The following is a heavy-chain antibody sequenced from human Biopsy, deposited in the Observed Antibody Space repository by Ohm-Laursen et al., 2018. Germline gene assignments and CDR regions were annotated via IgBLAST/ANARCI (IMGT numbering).Heavy chain of an antibody. V-gene: IGHV1-46*01. D-gene: IGHD3-10*01. CDR3: AADSGSGSHFRFDY. J-gene: IGHJ4*02. CDR1: GSTFTNYY. Sequence: SVKVSCKASGSTFTNYYMHWVRQPPGQGLEWMGIINPSGSDATYAQKLQGRVTMTRDTSTSTAYMDLSSLRSEDTAVYYCAADSGSGSHFRFDYWGQGALVSVSS. CDR2: INPSGSDA.